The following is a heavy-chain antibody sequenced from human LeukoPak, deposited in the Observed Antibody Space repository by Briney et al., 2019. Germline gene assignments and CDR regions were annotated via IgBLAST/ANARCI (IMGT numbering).Heavy chain of an antibody. D-gene: IGHD2-2*01. J-gene: IGHJ6*02. CDR3: ARDLLVVVPAAILGIEPYGMDV. CDR2: IWYDGSNK. Sequence: GGSLRLSCAASGFTFSSYGMHWVRQAPGKGLEWVAVIWYDGSNKYYADSVKGRFTISRDNSKNTLYLQMNSLRAEDTAVYYCARDLLVVVPAAILGIEPYGMDVWGQGTTVTVSS. V-gene: IGHV3-33*01. CDR1: GFTFSSYG.